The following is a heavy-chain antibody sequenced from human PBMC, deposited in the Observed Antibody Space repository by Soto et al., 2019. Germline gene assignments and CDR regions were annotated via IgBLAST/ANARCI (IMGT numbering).Heavy chain of an antibody. CDR3: AKGYSGWYWGAFDY. D-gene: IGHD6-19*01. CDR1: GFTFSSYA. CDR2: ISGSGGST. Sequence: EVQLLESGGGLVQPGGSLSLSCAASGFTFSSYAMNWVRQAPGKGLEWVSSISGSGGSTFYADSVKGRFTISRDNSKDTLYLQRNSLSAEDTDGYYCAKGYSGWYWGAFDYLGQGTLGTVSS. V-gene: IGHV3-23*01. J-gene: IGHJ4*02.